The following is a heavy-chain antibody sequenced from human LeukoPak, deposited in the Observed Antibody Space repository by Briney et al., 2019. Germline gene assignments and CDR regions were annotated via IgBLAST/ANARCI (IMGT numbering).Heavy chain of an antibody. J-gene: IGHJ5*02. V-gene: IGHV1-69*13. D-gene: IGHD6-13*01. CDR2: IIPIFGTA. Sequence: SVKVSCKASGGTFSSYAISWVRQAPGQGLEWMGGIIPIFGTANYAQKFQGRVTITADESTSTAYMELRSLRSDDTAVYYCARVSRSWYLNWFDPWGQGTLVTVSS. CDR3: ARVSRSWYLNWFDP. CDR1: GGTFSSYA.